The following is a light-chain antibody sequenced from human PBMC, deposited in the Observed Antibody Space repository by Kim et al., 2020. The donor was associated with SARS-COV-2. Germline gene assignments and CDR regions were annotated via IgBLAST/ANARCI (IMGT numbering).Light chain of an antibody. V-gene: IGLV1-51*01. J-gene: IGLJ2*01. CDR2: DNN. CDR1: SSNIGNNY. Sequence: GHKVTISCSGSSSNIGNNYVSWYQQLPGTAPKLLIYDNNKRPSVIPDRFSGSKSGTSATLGITGLQTGDEADYYCGTWDSSLSAVVFGGGTQLTVL. CDR3: GTWDSSLSAVV.